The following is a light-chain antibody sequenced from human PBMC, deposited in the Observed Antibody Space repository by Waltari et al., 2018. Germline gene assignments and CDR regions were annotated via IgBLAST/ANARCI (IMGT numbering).Light chain of an antibody. J-gene: IGLJ2*01. V-gene: IGLV3-21*01. CDR2: DDR. Sequence: SYVLTQPPSVSVAPGKTATITCGGTNIGYYSVHWYQQGPGQAPVLVVHDDRYRPSGVPERFSGSTSGKSGTLTVPRGEGGDETDYCCRVWDSRSDRVVCGGGTKLTGL. CDR1: NIGYYS. CDR3: RVWDSRSDRVV.